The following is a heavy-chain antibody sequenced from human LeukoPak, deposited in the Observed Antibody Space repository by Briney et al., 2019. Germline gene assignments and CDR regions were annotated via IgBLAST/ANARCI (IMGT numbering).Heavy chain of an antibody. Sequence: GRTLRLSCAASGFTFSSYAMSWARQAPGKGLEWVSAISGSGGSTYYADSVKGRFTISRDNSKNTLYLQMNSLRAEDTAVYYCARSADSIGFPYYWGQGTLDTVSS. V-gene: IGHV3-23*01. D-gene: IGHD3-22*01. CDR3: ARSADSIGFPYY. CDR2: ISGSGGST. CDR1: GFTFSSYA. J-gene: IGHJ4*02.